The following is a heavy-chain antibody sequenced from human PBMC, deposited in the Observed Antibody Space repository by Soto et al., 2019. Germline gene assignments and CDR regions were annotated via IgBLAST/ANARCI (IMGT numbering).Heavy chain of an antibody. Sequence: GGSLRLSCAASGFTFSSYWMHWVRQAPGKGLVWVSRINNDGSSPTYADSVKGRFTISRDNAKNMLYLQMDSLRAEDTAVYYCVRDRPHNWFDPWGQGTLVTVSS. V-gene: IGHV3-74*01. CDR2: INNDGSSP. CDR1: GFTFSSYW. J-gene: IGHJ5*02. CDR3: VRDRPHNWFDP.